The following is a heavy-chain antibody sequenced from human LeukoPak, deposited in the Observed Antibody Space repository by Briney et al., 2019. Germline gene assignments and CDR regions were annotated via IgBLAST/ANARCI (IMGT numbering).Heavy chain of an antibody. Sequence: GASVKVSCKASGYTFTSYGISWVRQAPGQRLEWMGGIIPIFGTANYAQKFQGRVTITADESTSTAYMELSSLRSEDTAVYYCARVSQYYDSSGSRYYYYMDVWGKGTTVTISS. V-gene: IGHV1-69*13. CDR3: ARVSQYYDSSGSRYYYYMDV. CDR1: GYTFTSYG. J-gene: IGHJ6*03. CDR2: IIPIFGTA. D-gene: IGHD3-22*01.